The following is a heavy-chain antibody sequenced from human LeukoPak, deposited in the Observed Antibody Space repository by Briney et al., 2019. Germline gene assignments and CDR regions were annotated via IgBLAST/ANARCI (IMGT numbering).Heavy chain of an antibody. CDR3: ARHGAAFGNWFDP. CDR1: GYSLTSYW. D-gene: IGHD2-15*01. CDR2: IDPSDSYT. V-gene: IGHV5-10-1*01. Sequence: GESLRISCKGSGYSLTSYWISWVRQMPGKGLEWVGRIDPSDSYTNYSPSFQGHVTISADKSISTAYLQWSSLKASDTAMYYCARHGAAFGNWFDPWGQGTLVTVSS. J-gene: IGHJ5*02.